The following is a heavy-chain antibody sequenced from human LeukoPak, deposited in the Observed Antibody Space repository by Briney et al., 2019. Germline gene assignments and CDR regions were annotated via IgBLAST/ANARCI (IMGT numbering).Heavy chain of an antibody. CDR3: ARDRGGYDILPPQNYMDV. Sequence: GGSLRLSCGASGFNVSSNYMSWVRQAPGKGLEWVSVIYSGGSTNYADSVKGRFTISRDNSKNTLYLQMNSLRAEDTAVYYCARDRGGYDILPPQNYMDVWGKGTTVTVSS. CDR1: GFNVSSNY. J-gene: IGHJ6*03. V-gene: IGHV3-53*01. D-gene: IGHD3-9*01. CDR2: IYSGGST.